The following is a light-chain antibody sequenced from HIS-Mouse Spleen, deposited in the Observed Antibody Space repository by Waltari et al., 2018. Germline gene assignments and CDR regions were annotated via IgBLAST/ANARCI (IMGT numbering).Light chain of an antibody. Sequence: DIQMTQSPSSLSASAGDRVTITCHASQDISNYLNWYQQKPGKAPKLLIYDASNLETGVPSRFSGSGSGTDFTFTISSLQPEDIATYYCQQYDNLPPLTFGGGTKVEIK. CDR3: QQYDNLPPLT. CDR1: QDISNY. J-gene: IGKJ4*01. V-gene: IGKV1-33*01. CDR2: DAS.